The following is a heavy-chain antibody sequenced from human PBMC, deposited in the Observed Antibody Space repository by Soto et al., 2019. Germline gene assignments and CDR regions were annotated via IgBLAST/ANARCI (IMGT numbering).Heavy chain of an antibody. CDR3: VRYCGTTLCNGVATRTFDY. D-gene: IGHD5-12*01. CDR2: ISTSGSTV. CDR1: RFTFSTYE. V-gene: IGHV3-48*03. J-gene: IGHJ4*02. Sequence: GGSLRLSCGASRFTFSTYEIHWFRQAPGKGLEWVSYISTSGSTVYYADSVKGRFTVSRDNTRNSLYLQMDSLRDEDTALYYCVRYCGTTLCNGVATRTFDYWGQGTLVTVSS.